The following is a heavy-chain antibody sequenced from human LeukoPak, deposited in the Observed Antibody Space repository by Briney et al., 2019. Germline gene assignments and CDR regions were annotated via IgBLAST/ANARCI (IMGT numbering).Heavy chain of an antibody. CDR3: AKRWTTVVTRDDY. J-gene: IGHJ4*02. CDR1: GFTFSSYG. Sequence: GGSLRLSCAASGFTFSSYGMHWVRQAPGKGLEWVAVISYDGSNKYYADSVKGRFTISRDNSKNTLYLQMNSLRAEDTAVYYCAKRWTTVVTRDDYWGQGTLVTVSS. CDR2: ISYDGSNK. V-gene: IGHV3-30*18. D-gene: IGHD4-23*01.